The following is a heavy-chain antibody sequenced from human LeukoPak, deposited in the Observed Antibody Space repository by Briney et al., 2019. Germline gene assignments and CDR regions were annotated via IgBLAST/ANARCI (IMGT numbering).Heavy chain of an antibody. D-gene: IGHD3-22*01. CDR2: INPSGGST. CDR1: GYTFTSYY. J-gene: IGHJ5*02. Sequence: ASVKVSCKASGYTFTSYYMHWVRQAPGQGLEWMGIINPSGGSTSYAQKFQGRVTMTRDTSTSTVYMELSSLRSVDTAVYYCARDTNYYDSSGSADPWGQGTLVTVSS. V-gene: IGHV1-46*01. CDR3: ARDTNYYDSSGSADP.